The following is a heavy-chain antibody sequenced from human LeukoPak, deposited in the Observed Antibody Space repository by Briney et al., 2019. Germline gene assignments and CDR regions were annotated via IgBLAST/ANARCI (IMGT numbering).Heavy chain of an antibody. J-gene: IGHJ4*02. CDR1: GFIFSNDW. CDR3: ARDHAYRTDY. V-gene: IGHV3-7*01. D-gene: IGHD2-2*01. Sequence: GGSLRLSCAASGFIFSNDWMCWVRPAPGKGLEWVANINQDESKKYYVDSVKGRFTISRDNAKNSLYLQMSSLRAEDTAVYYCARDHAYRTDYWGQGTLVTVSS. CDR2: INQDESKK.